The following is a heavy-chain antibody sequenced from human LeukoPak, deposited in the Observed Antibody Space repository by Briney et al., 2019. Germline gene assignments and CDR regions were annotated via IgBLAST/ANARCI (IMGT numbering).Heavy chain of an antibody. CDR1: GGSISSSSYY. Sequence: SETLSLTCTVSGGSISSSSYYWGWIRQPPGKGLEWIGSIYYSGGTYYNPSLKSRVTISVDTSKNQFSLKLSSVTAADTAVYYCARLRANLRYFDWLLSDYWGQGTLVTVSS. V-gene: IGHV4-39*01. CDR2: IYYSGGT. CDR3: ARLRANLRYFDWLLSDY. J-gene: IGHJ4*02. D-gene: IGHD3-9*01.